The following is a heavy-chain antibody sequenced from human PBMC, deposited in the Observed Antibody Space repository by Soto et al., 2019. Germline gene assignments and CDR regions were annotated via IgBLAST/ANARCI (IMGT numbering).Heavy chain of an antibody. Sequence: GASVKVSCNPSGYTFTSYGISWVGQDHGQVLEWMGWISAYNGNANYAQKLQGRVTMTTDTSTSTAYMELRSLRSDDTAVYYCARDPHRALWSGYWAHFDYWGQGTLVTVSS. CDR3: ARDPHRALWSGYWAHFDY. J-gene: IGHJ4*02. CDR2: ISAYNGNA. V-gene: IGHV1-18*01. D-gene: IGHD3-3*01. CDR1: GYTFTSYG.